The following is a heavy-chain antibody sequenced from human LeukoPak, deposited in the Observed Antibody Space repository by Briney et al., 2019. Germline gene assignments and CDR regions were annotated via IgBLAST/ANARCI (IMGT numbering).Heavy chain of an antibody. V-gene: IGHV1-8*03. CDR1: GYSFILYG. J-gene: IGHJ4*02. Sequence: ASVKVSCKTSGYSFILYGISWVRQAPGQGPEWMGWISTSTGDTKYTQKFQGRVTITRNTSISTAYMELSSLRSEDTAVYYCASGAVAALPDYWGQGTLVTVSS. D-gene: IGHD2-15*01. CDR3: ASGAVAALPDY. CDR2: ISTSTGDT.